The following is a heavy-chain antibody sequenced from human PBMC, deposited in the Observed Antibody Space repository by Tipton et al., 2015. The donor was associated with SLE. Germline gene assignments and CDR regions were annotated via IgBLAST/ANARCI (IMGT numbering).Heavy chain of an antibody. D-gene: IGHD1-26*01. Sequence: RSLRLSCTASGFTFSSLEMHWVRQTPGKGLQWVAVIAYDGHNKKYADFVKGRFTISRDNSRNTVSLQMNSLREDDTAIYYCAREIDAGGDWGQGTLVTVSS. V-gene: IGHV3-30*03. CDR2: IAYDGHNK. CDR1: GFTFSSLE. CDR3: AREIDAGGD. J-gene: IGHJ4*02.